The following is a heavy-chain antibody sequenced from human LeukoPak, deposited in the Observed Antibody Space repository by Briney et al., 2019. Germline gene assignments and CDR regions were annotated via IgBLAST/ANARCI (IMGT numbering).Heavy chain of an antibody. Sequence: SETLSLTCTVSDDSITIYYWTWIRQPPGKGLEWIGYIDHTGSTNYNPSLSSRVTISRDTSKNQFSLKLSSVTAADTAVYYCARTFFYYYYMDVWGKGTTVTVSS. CDR2: IDHTGST. CDR1: DDSITIYY. CDR3: ARTFFYYYYMDV. J-gene: IGHJ6*03. V-gene: IGHV4-59*12.